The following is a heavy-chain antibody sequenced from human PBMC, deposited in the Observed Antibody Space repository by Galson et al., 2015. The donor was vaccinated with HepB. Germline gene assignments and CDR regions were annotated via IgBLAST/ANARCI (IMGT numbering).Heavy chain of an antibody. CDR1: GGTFSSYA. D-gene: IGHD3-22*01. J-gene: IGHJ1*01. CDR2: IIPLIDIS. CDR3: ARDGYSDRGYFEH. Sequence: SVKVSCKASGGTFSSYALNWMRQAPGQGLEWMGMIIPLIDISKYAQDFQGRVTITADTTTRTAYMELSSLRSEDTAVYYCARDGYSDRGYFEHWGQGTLVTVSS. V-gene: IGHV1-69*04.